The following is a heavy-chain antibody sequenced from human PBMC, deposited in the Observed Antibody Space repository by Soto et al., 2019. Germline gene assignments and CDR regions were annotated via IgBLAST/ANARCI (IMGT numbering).Heavy chain of an antibody. CDR2: IIPIFGTA. V-gene: IGHV1-69*12. Sequence: QVQLVQSGAEVKKPGSSVKVSCKASGGTFSSYAISWVRQAPGQGLEWMGGIIPIFGTANHAQKFQGRVTITADESTSTAYMELSSLRSEDTAVYYCARLGVAVAGTGWWFDPWGQGTLVTVSS. J-gene: IGHJ5*02. D-gene: IGHD6-19*01. CDR3: ARLGVAVAGTGWWFDP. CDR1: GGTFSSYA.